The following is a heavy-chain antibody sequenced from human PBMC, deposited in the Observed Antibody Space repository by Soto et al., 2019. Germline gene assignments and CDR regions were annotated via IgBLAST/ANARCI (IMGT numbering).Heavy chain of an antibody. Sequence: EVQLVESGGGLVQPGGSLRLSCASAGFTFSSYWMHWVRQDPGKGLVWVSRINGDGSSTFYADSVKGRFTMSRDNAENTVYLQMNSLRVDDTAVYYCARGIQYRYGMDVWGQGTTGTVSS. V-gene: IGHV3-74*01. CDR3: ARGIQYRYGMDV. J-gene: IGHJ6*02. CDR1: GFTFSSYW. D-gene: IGHD3-16*02. CDR2: INGDGSST.